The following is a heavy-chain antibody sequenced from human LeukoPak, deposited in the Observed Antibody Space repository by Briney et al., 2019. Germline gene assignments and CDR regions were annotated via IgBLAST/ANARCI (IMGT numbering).Heavy chain of an antibody. Sequence: GGSLRLSCAASGFTFSSYGMSWVRQAPGKGLEWVSAISGSGGSTYYADSVKGRFTISRDNSKSTLYLQMNSLRAEDTAVYYCAKDSGYSYGPLYYYYYYMDVWGKGTTVTISS. V-gene: IGHV3-23*01. J-gene: IGHJ6*03. CDR1: GFTFSSYG. D-gene: IGHD5-18*01. CDR3: AKDSGYSYGPLYYYYYYMDV. CDR2: ISGSGGST.